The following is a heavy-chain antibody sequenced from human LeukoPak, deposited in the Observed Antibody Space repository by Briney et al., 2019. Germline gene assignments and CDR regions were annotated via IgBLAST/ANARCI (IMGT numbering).Heavy chain of an antibody. D-gene: IGHD3-10*01. J-gene: IGHJ5*02. CDR1: GYSISSGHY. V-gene: IGHV4-38-2*02. Sequence: SETLSLTCTVSGYSISSGHYWGWIRQPPGKGLEWIGSMYHSGSTYYNPPLKSRVTISEDTSKNQFPLKLRSVTAADTAVYYCARGPRFGELLWHWFDPWGQGTLVTVSS. CDR2: MYHSGST. CDR3: ARGPRFGELLWHWFDP.